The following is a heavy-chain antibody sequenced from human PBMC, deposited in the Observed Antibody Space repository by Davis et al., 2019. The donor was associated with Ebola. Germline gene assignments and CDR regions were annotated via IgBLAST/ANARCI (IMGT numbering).Heavy chain of an antibody. J-gene: IGHJ3*02. D-gene: IGHD2-2*01. CDR3: AREIGVAVPGVMKDAFDI. V-gene: IGHV1-18*01. CDR2: VSGNNSKT. Sequence: ASVKVSCKASGYSFTHYSFSWVRQAPGQGLEWMGWVSGNNSKTDYAQKFQGRVTMTTDTSTSTAYMKLRSLTSDDTAVYYCAREIGVAVPGVMKDAFDIWGQGTVVTVSS. CDR1: GYSFTHYS.